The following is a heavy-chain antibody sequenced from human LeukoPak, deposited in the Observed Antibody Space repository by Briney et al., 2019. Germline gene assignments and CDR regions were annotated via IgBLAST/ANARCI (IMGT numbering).Heavy chain of an antibody. D-gene: IGHD6-19*01. CDR2: IYYSGST. CDR1: GGSISSSSYY. V-gene: IGHV4-39*07. Sequence: SETLSLTCTVSGGSISSSSYYWGWIRQPPGKGLEWIGSIYYSGSTNYNPSLKSRVTISVDTSKNQFSLKLSSVTAADTAVYYCARENSSGWYGLDYWGQGTLVTVSS. J-gene: IGHJ4*02. CDR3: ARENSSGWYGLDY.